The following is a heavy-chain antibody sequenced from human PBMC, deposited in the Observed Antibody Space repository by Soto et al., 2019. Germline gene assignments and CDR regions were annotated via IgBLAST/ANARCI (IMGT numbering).Heavy chain of an antibody. CDR2: MHPFTGNT. V-gene: IGHV1-8*01. Sequence: AAVKVSCKDSGYTFRNYDLNWVRQAPGQGREGMGWMHPFTGNTGLAQKFQGRVTMTRDTSINTAHMELSSLRSDHTAQYYFARWCFSGAWRVDYWGQGTLVTVSS. J-gene: IGHJ4*01. D-gene: IGHD2-15*01. CDR3: ARWCFSGAWRVDY. CDR1: GYTFRNYD.